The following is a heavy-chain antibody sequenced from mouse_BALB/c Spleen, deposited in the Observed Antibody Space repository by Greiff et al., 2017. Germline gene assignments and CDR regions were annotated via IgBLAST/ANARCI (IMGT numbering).Heavy chain of an antibody. CDR2: INSNGGST. Sequence: EVKLVESGGGLVQPGGSLKLSCAASGFTFSSYGMSWVRQTPDKRLELVATINSNGGSTYYPDSVKGRFTISRDNAKNTLYLQMSSLKSEDTAMYYCAREDENYYGFDYWGQGTTLTVSS. CDR3: AREDENYYGFDY. J-gene: IGHJ2*01. V-gene: IGHV5-6-3*01. D-gene: IGHD1-1*01. CDR1: GFTFSSYG.